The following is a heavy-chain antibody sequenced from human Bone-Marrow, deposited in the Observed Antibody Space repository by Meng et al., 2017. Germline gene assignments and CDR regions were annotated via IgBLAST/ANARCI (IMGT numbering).Heavy chain of an antibody. CDR3: ARDRPNYYGSGSYYNVDVYYYYGMDV. V-gene: IGHV3-30*12. J-gene: IGHJ6*02. D-gene: IGHD3-10*01. CDR1: GFTFSSYG. Sequence: GGSLRLSCAASGFTFSSYGMHWVRQAPGKGLEWVAVISYDGSNKYYADSVKGRFTISRDNAKNSLYLQMNSLRAEDTAVYYCARDRPNYYGSGSYYNVDVYYYYGMDVWGQGTTVTVSS. CDR2: ISYDGSNK.